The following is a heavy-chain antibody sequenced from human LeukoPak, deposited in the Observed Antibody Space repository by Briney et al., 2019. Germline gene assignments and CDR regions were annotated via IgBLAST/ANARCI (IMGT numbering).Heavy chain of an antibody. D-gene: IGHD6-19*01. CDR2: ISTSSSYI. CDR1: GFIFSRHS. Sequence: GGSLRLSCAGSGFIFSRHSMNWVRQAPGKGLEWVSSISTSSSYIYYADSVKGRFTISRDNARNSLYLQMNSLRVEDTAVYYCTTDPGIAVAGRRSYFDYWGQGTLVTVSS. CDR3: TTDPGIAVAGRRSYFDY. V-gene: IGHV3-21*01. J-gene: IGHJ4*02.